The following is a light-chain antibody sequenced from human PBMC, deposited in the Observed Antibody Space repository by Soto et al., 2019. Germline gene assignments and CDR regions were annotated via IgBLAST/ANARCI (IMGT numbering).Light chain of an antibody. CDR1: QSISTE. CDR2: SAS. J-gene: IGKJ2*01. Sequence: EIVMTQSPATLSVSPGKRATLSCRASQSISTELAWYQQKPGQPPRLLIYSASTMATGVPVRFTGSGSGSEFTLTIGGLQSEDFAVYYCQQGHNWPLTFGQGTRLEI. CDR3: QQGHNWPLT. V-gene: IGKV3-15*01.